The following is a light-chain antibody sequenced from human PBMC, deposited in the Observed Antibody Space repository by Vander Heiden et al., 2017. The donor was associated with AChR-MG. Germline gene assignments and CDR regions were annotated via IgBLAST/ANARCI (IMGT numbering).Light chain of an antibody. CDR1: QSVSSN. Sequence: VMTQSPSTLSLSPGERATLSCRASQSVSSNLAWYQQNPGQAPRLLIYGASTRATGIPARFSGSGSGTEFTLTISSLQSEDLAVYYCQQYDKWPITFGQGTRLEIK. CDR3: QQYDKWPIT. CDR2: GAS. J-gene: IGKJ5*01. V-gene: IGKV3-15*01.